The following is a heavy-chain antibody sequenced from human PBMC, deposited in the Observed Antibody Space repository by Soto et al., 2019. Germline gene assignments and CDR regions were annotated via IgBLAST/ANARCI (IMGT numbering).Heavy chain of an antibody. J-gene: IGHJ6*03. CDR1: GFTFSSYS. CDR3: ARDPRYDFYVDV. CDR2: ISSSSSYI. D-gene: IGHD3-3*01. Sequence: EVQLVESGGGLVKPGGSLRLSCAASGFTFSSYSMNWVRQAPGKGLEWVSSISSSSSYIYYADSVKGRFTISRDNAKNSLYLQMNSLRAEDTAVYYCARDPRYDFYVDVWGKGTTVTVSS. V-gene: IGHV3-21*01.